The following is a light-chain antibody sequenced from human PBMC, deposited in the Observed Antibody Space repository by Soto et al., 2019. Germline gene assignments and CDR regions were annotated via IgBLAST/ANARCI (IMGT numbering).Light chain of an antibody. Sequence: QSALTQPPSVSGSPGQSVTISCTGTSSDVGSYNRVSWYQQPPGTAPKLIIYEISNRPSGVPDRFSGSKPGNTASLTISGLQAEDEANYYCSSYTSSSTLVFGGGTKLTVL. J-gene: IGLJ3*02. CDR3: SSYTSSSTLV. CDR2: EIS. CDR1: SSDVGSYNR. V-gene: IGLV2-18*02.